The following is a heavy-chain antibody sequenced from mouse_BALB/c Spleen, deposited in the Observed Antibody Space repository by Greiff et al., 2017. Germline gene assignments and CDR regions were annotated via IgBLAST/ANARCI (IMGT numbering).Heavy chain of an antibody. D-gene: IGHD2-10*02. V-gene: IGHV5-9-4*01. CDR3: ARWGYGNYFDY. CDR2: ISSGGSYT. J-gene: IGHJ2*01. CDR1: GFTFSSYA. Sequence: EVHLVESGGGLVKPGGSLKLSCAASGFTFSSYAMSWVRQSPEKRLEWVAEISSGGSYTYYPDTVTGRFTISRDNAKNTLYLEMSSLRSEDTAMYYCARWGYGNYFDYWGQGTTLTVSS.